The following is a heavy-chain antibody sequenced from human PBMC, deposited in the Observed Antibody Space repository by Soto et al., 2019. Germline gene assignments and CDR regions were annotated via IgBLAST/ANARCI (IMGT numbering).Heavy chain of an antibody. V-gene: IGHV1-18*01. D-gene: IGHD4-17*01. Sequence: QVQLVQSATEVKKPGASVEVSCKISGYTFSKYVISWVRQAPGQGLEWMGWIRADNGRTNYAQQFHGRVTMTTASSTSTVFLEVRSLRADDTAIYYCARDDYADGGEDYWGQGTLVVVSS. J-gene: IGHJ4*02. CDR1: GYTFSKYV. CDR3: ARDDYADGGEDY. CDR2: IRADNGRT.